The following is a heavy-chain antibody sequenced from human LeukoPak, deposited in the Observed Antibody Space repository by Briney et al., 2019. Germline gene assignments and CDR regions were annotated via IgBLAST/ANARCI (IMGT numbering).Heavy chain of an antibody. J-gene: IGHJ5*02. D-gene: IGHD3-3*01. CDR1: GGSMSSGDYY. V-gene: IGHV4-30-4*02. Sequence: SETLSLTCTVSGGSMSSGDYYYTWIRQPPGKGLEWIGFIYNSGSPYYIPSLKSRSTISIDTSKNQFSLKLSSVTAADTAVYYCARGNDFWSGSFDPWGQGTLATVSS. CDR2: IYNSGSP. CDR3: ARGNDFWSGSFDP.